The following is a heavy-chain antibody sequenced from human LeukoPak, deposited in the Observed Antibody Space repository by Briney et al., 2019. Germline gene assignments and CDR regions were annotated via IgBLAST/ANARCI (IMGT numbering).Heavy chain of an antibody. CDR2: IYTGGGT. CDR3: ARDKGVVGATNEPDAFDI. J-gene: IGHJ3*02. V-gene: IGHV4-61*02. Sequence: SQTLSLTCTVSGGSISSCTYYWRWIRQPAGKGLEWIGRIYTGGGTNYNPSLKVPVTLSGDPSKNAFSLKLSSVTAADTAIYFCARDKGVVGATNEPDAFDIWGQGTMVTVSS. D-gene: IGHD1-26*01. CDR1: GGSISSCTYY.